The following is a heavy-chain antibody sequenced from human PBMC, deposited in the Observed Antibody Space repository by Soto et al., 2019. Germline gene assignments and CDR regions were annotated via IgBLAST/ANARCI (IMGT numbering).Heavy chain of an antibody. Sequence: QVQLVQSGAEVKKPGSSVKVSCKASGGTFSSYTISWVRQAPGQGLEWMGRIIPILGIANYAQKFQGRVTITADKSTSTAYMELSSLRSEDTAVYYWASCSSTSHDAFDIWGQGTMVTVSS. CDR2: IIPILGIA. J-gene: IGHJ3*02. CDR1: GGTFSSYT. V-gene: IGHV1-69*02. CDR3: ASCSSTSHDAFDI. D-gene: IGHD2-2*01.